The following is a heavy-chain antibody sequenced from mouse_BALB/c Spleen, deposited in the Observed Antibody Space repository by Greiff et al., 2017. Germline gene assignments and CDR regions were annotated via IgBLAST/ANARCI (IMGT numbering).Heavy chain of an antibody. CDR3: APLWDVGGYAMDY. J-gene: IGHJ4*01. CDR1: GYTFTSYT. D-gene: IGHD4-1*01. CDR2: INPSSGYT. Sequence: VQLQQSAAELARPGASVKMSCKASGYTFTSYTMHWVKQRPGQGLEWIGYINPSSGYTEYNQKFKDKTTLTADKSSSTAYMQLSSLTSEDSAVYYCAPLWDVGGYAMDYWGQGTSVTVSS. V-gene: IGHV1-4*02.